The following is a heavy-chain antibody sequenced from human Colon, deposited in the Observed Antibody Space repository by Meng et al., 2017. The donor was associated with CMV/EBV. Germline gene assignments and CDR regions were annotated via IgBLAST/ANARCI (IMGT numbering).Heavy chain of an antibody. CDR2: IYSSGST. Sequence: VQLKESGPGLVKPSETLSLTCTVSGDSISNYYWSWIRQSPGKGLEWIGYIYSSGSTNYNPSLKSRVTISIDTSKNQFSLKLTSVTAADTAVYYCAKGRARNDYWFDPWGQGTLVTVSS. V-gene: IGHV4-59*01. CDR1: GDSISNYY. CDR3: AKGRARNDYWFDP. J-gene: IGHJ5*02. D-gene: IGHD4/OR15-4a*01.